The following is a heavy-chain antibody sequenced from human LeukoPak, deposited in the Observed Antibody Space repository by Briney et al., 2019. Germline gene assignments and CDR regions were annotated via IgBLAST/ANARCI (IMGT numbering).Heavy chain of an antibody. CDR2: IYHSGST. V-gene: IGHV4-30-2*01. CDR1: GGSISSGGYS. J-gene: IGHJ4*02. CDR3: ARGDYGSGSYEAATFDY. Sequence: SETLSLTCAVSGGSISSGGYSWSWIRQPPGKGLEWIGYIYHSGSTYYNPSLKSRVTISVDRSKNQFSLKLSSVTAADTAVYYCARGDYGSGSYEAATFDYWGQGTLVTVSS. D-gene: IGHD3-10*01.